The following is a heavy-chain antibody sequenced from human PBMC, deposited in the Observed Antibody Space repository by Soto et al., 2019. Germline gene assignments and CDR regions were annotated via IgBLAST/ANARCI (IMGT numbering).Heavy chain of an antibody. CDR2: IYATGTT. V-gene: IGHV4-4*07. CDR3: VRDGTKTLLVWFDP. CDR1: GASISGFY. D-gene: IGHD1-1*01. J-gene: IGHJ5*02. Sequence: QVQLQESGPGLVKPSETLSLTCTVSGASISGFYWSWIRKSAGKGLEWIGRIYATGTTDYNPSLKSRVMMSVDTSKKQFSLKLRSVTAADTAVYYFVRDGTKTLLVWFDPLGQGISVTVSS.